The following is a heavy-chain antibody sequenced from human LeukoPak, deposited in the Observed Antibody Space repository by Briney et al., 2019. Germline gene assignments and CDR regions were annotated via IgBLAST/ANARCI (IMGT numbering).Heavy chain of an antibody. CDR3: ARVDVLSGG. Sequence: GGSLRLSCAASGFTFSSYWMHWVREAPGKGLVWVSRINGDGTSTTYADSVKGRFTISRDNAKNTLYLQMNSLRAEDTAVYYCARVDVLSGGWGQGTLVTVSS. D-gene: IGHD2-8*01. CDR1: GFTFSSYW. J-gene: IGHJ4*02. CDR2: INGDGTST. V-gene: IGHV3-74*03.